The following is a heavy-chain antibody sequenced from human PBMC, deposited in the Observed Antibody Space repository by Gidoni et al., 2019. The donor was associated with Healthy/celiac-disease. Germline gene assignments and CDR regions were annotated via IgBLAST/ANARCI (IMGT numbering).Heavy chain of an antibody. J-gene: IGHJ4*02. D-gene: IGHD1-26*01. V-gene: IGHV3-23*01. CDR1: GFTLSSYA. CDR3: TKAGSGDHFDY. CDR2: ISIIGGNT. Sequence: EVQLLESGGGLIQPGGSLRLSFAASGFTLSSYAMGWVRQAPGKGLEWVSTISIIGGNTYYAVSVKGRFTISRDSSKNTLYLQMNSLRAEDTAIYYCTKAGSGDHFDYWGQGTLVTVSS.